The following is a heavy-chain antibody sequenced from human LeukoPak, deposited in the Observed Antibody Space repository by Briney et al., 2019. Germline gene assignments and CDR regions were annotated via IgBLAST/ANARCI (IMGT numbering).Heavy chain of an antibody. CDR1: GGSVSSGSYF. J-gene: IGHJ4*02. CDR3: ARSPSYDYGNFDY. V-gene: IGHV4-61*01. D-gene: IGHD4-17*01. CDR2: VYFSGST. Sequence: SETLSLTCTVSGGSVSSGSYFWSWIRQPPGRGLEWIGYVYFSGSTKYNPSLESRVTMTVDTSKNQFSLKLSSVTAADTAVYYCARSPSYDYGNFDYWGQGTLVTVSS.